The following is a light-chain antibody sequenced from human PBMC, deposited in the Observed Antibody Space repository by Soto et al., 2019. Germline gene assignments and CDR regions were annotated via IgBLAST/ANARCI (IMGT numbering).Light chain of an antibody. V-gene: IGKV3-20*01. Sequence: EIVLAQSPSTLSLSPGQRATLSCRASQSVSRDYVAWYQHKPGQAPRLLIYAASSRPSGIPDRFGGSGSGTDFTLTISRLEPEDFALYYCPQYGSSPLTFGGGTRVEFK. CDR1: QSVSRDY. CDR2: AAS. CDR3: PQYGSSPLT. J-gene: IGKJ4*01.